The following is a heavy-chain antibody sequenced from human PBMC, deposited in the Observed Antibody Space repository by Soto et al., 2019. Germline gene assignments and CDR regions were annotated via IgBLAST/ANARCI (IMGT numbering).Heavy chain of an antibody. Sequence: PSLTCSVSFASFSSNSYHWGWIRQPPGKGLEWIGSISYTGTTYYGPSLKSRVTISADTSKKQFSLKLDSATAADTAVYYCARLVVVAQVANVRGQRTLVTVS. CDR2: ISYTGTT. D-gene: IGHD2-15*01. V-gene: IGHV4-39*01. CDR1: FASFSSNSYH. CDR3: ARLVVVAQVANV. J-gene: IGHJ4*02.